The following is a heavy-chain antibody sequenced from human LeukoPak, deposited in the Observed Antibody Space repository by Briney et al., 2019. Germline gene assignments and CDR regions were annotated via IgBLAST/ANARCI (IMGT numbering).Heavy chain of an antibody. V-gene: IGHV4-61*02. CDR2: IYTSGST. J-gene: IGHJ6*03. D-gene: IGHD3-10*01. CDR1: GGSISSGSYY. Sequence: SQTLSLTCTVSGGSISSGSYYWSWIRQPAGKRLEWIGRIYTSGSTNYNPSLKSRVTISVDTSKNQFSLKLSSVTAADTAVYYCAREDYYGSGSHMDVWGKGTTVTVSS. CDR3: AREDYYGSGSHMDV.